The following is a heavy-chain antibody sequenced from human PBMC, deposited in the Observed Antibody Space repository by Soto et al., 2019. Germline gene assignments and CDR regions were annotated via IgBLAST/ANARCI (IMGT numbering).Heavy chain of an antibody. CDR2: VFYNGKT. J-gene: IGHJ1*01. V-gene: IGHV4-39*01. Sequence: QLRLLESGPGVVKPAETLSLTCTVSGGSISTTFYYWGWIRQSPGKGLEWIGTVFYNGKTFYSPTLHSRISMSVDTSENQFSLRLTSVTAADTAVYYCARHPINDDNYPAEVNFWGQGTLVTVSS. D-gene: IGHD1-1*01. CDR3: ARHPINDDNYPAEVNF. CDR1: GGSISTTFYY.